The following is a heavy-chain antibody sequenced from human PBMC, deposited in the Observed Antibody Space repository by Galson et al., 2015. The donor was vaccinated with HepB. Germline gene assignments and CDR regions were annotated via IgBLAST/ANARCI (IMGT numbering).Heavy chain of an antibody. CDR3: AKDASAAGIYYYYYYYMDV. J-gene: IGHJ6*03. V-gene: IGHV3-30*18. Sequence: SLRLSCAASGFTFSSYGMYWVRQAPGKGLEWVAVVSNDVSSEYYADSVKGRFTISRDNSRNTLYLQMNSLRAEDTAVYYCAKDASAAGIYYYYYYYMDVRGKGTTVTVSS. D-gene: IGHD2-21*01. CDR2: VSNDVSSE. CDR1: GFTFSSYG.